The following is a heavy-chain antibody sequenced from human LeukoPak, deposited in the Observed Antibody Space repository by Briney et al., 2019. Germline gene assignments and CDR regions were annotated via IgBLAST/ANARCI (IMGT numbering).Heavy chain of an antibody. J-gene: IGHJ4*02. CDR3: ARVTYYDILTGYYSQYYFDY. D-gene: IGHD3-9*01. V-gene: IGHV4-59*01. CDR1: GGSISSYY. CDR2: IYYSGST. Sequence: PSETLPLTCTVSGGSISSYYWSWIRQPPGKGLEWIGYIYYSGSTNYNPSLKSRVTISVDTSKNQFSLKLSSVTAADTAVYYCARVTYYDILTGYYSQYYFDYWGQGTLVTVSS.